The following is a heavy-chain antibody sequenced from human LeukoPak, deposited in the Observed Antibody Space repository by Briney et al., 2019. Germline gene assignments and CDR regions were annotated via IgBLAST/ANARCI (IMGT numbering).Heavy chain of an antibody. CDR3: VRDLMLLSSGYSAMDV. CDR2: INSDGSST. D-gene: IGHD3-22*01. J-gene: IGHJ6*04. Sequence: GGSLRLSCAASGFTFSGFWMHWVRQTPGKGLVGVSRINSDGSSTNYADSVKGHFTISRDNSRNTLYLQMSSLRPEDTAVYYCVRDLMLLSSGYSAMDVWGKGTTVTVSS. CDR1: GFTFSGFW. V-gene: IGHV3-74*01.